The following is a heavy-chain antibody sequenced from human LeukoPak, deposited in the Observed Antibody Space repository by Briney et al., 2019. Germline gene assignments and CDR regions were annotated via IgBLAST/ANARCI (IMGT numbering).Heavy chain of an antibody. Sequence: SETLSLTCTVSGGSISSSSYYWGWIRQPPGKGLEWIGSIYYSGSTYYNPSLKSRVTISVDTSKNQFSLKLSSVTAADTAVYYCARFFSSWILFDYWGQGTLVTVSS. CDR1: GGSISSSSYY. CDR2: IYYSGST. CDR3: ARFFSSWILFDY. J-gene: IGHJ4*02. D-gene: IGHD6-13*01. V-gene: IGHV4-39*01.